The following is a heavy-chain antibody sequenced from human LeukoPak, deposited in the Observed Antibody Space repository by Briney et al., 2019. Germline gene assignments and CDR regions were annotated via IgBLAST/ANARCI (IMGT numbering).Heavy chain of an antibody. CDR2: INRDESDK. CDR3: ARDSSMARDY. D-gene: IGHD2/OR15-2a*01. CDR1: GFPFSTYW. Sequence: GGSLRLSCAASGFPFSTYWMTWVRQAPGKGLEWVANINRDESDKYYVDSVRGRFTISRDNGKNSLYLQMNSLRAEDTAVYYCARDSSMARDYWGQGTLVTVSS. J-gene: IGHJ4*02. V-gene: IGHV3-7*04.